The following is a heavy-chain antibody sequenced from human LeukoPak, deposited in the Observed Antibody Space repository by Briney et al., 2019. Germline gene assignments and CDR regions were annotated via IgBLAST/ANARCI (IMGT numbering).Heavy chain of an antibody. CDR1: GFTFSSYS. Sequence: GGSLRLSCAASGFTFSSYSMNWVRQAPGKGLEWVSYISSSSSTIYYADSVKGRFTISRDNAKNSLYLQMNSLRAEDTAGYYCARAGLRKWELLGGGEYYFDYWGQGTLVTVSS. CDR3: ARAGLRKWELLGGGEYYFDY. V-gene: IGHV3-48*04. D-gene: IGHD1-26*01. J-gene: IGHJ4*02. CDR2: ISSSSSTI.